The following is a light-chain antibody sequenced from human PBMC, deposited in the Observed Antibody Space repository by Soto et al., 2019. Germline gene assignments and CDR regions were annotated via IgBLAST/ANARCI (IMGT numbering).Light chain of an antibody. CDR2: AAS. J-gene: IGKJ2*01. Sequence: AIRMTQSPSSLSASTGDRVTITCRASQGISSYLAWYQQKPGKATKLLIYAASTLQSGVPSRFNGSGSGTDFTLTISCLQSEDFATDYCQHYYSYYTFGQGTKLEIK. CDR3: QHYYSYYT. CDR1: QGISSY. V-gene: IGKV1-8*01.